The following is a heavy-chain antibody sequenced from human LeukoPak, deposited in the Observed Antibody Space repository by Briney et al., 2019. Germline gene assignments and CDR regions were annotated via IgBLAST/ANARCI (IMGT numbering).Heavy chain of an antibody. J-gene: IGHJ3*02. Sequence: PGGSLRLSXAASGFTFEDYAMHWVRQAPGKGLEWVSLISGDGGSTYYADSVKGRFTISRDNSKNSLYLQMNSLRTEDTALYYCAKVFWAGAYCGGDCFAAFDIWGQGTMVTVSS. CDR1: GFTFEDYA. CDR3: AKVFWAGAYCGGDCFAAFDI. CDR2: ISGDGGST. D-gene: IGHD2-21*02. V-gene: IGHV3-43*02.